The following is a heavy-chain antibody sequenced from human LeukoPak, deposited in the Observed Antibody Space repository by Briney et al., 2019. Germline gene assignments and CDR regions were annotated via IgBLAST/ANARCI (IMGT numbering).Heavy chain of an antibody. D-gene: IGHD2-2*01. CDR2: ISYDGSNK. V-gene: IGHV3-30-3*01. CDR1: GFTFSSYA. J-gene: IGHJ4*02. CDR3: ARDRFSYLGYCSSTSCSHFDY. Sequence: GGSLRLSCAASGFTFSSYAMHWVRQAPGKGLEWVAVISYDGSNKYYADSVKGRFTISRDNFKNTLYLQMNSLRAEDTAVYYCARDRFSYLGYCSSTSCSHFDYWGQGTLVTVSS.